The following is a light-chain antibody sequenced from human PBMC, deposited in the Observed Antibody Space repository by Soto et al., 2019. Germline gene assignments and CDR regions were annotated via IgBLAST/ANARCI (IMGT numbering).Light chain of an antibody. CDR1: QSVGSRS. Sequence: EIVLTQSPGTLSLSPGERATLSCRASQSVGSRSLAWYQQKPGQAPRVLLYGTSERATGIPDRFSGSGSGTEFTLTISRLEPEDFAVYFCQQYGRPPTFGQGTKVDIK. V-gene: IGKV3-20*01. J-gene: IGKJ1*01. CDR3: QQYGRPPT. CDR2: GTS.